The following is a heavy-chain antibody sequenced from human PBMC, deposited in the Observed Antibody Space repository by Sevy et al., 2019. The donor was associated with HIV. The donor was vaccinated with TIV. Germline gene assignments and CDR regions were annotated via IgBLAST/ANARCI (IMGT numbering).Heavy chain of an antibody. CDR3: AKDVRTRVSAYGLVDYFDS. CDR2: IWSDRSNK. D-gene: IGHD5-12*01. V-gene: IGHV3-33*06. Sequence: GGSLRLSCAASGFVFSNHGMHWVRQAPGKGLEWVAVIWSDRSNKYYADSVKGRFTISRDNSKNTLYLQMKSLRAEDTAVYYCAKDVRTRVSAYGLVDYFDSWGQGTLVTVSS. J-gene: IGHJ4*02. CDR1: GFVFSNHG.